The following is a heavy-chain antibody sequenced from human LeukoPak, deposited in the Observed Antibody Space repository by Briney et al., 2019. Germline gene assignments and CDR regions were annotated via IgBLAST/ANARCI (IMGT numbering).Heavy chain of an antibody. CDR3: AREGGISIFGVVIN. D-gene: IGHD3-3*01. V-gene: IGHV3-48*01. CDR2: ISSSSSTI. J-gene: IGHJ4*02. CDR1: GFTFSTYS. Sequence: GGSLRLSCAASGFTFSTYSMNWVRQAPGKGLEWVSHISSSSSTIYYADSVKGRFTISRDNAKNSLYLQINSLRAEDTAMYYCAREGGISIFGVVINWGQGTLVTVSS.